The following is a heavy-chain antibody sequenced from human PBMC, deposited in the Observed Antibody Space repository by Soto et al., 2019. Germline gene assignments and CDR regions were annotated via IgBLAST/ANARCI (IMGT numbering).Heavy chain of an antibody. J-gene: IGHJ4*02. Sequence: EVQLVESGGGLVQPGGSLRLSCEASGFTSSDHYMDWVRQAPGKGLEWVARTRNKADGYTTEYAASVKGRFTISRVDSQNSVFLQMNSLQTEDTAVYFCTRDLRYDSHSYQMDWGRGTLDTVSS. V-gene: IGHV3-72*01. CDR2: TRNKADGYTT. CDR1: GFTSSDHY. D-gene: IGHD3-22*01. CDR3: TRDLRYDSHSYQMD.